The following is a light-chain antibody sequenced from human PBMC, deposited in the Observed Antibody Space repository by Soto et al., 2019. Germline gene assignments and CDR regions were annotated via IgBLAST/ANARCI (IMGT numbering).Light chain of an antibody. CDR3: CSYAGSYTLVV. CDR1: SSDVGGYNH. CDR2: DVS. V-gene: IGLV2-11*01. Sequence: QSALTQPRSVSGSPGQSVTISCTGTSSDVGGYNHVSWYQQHPGKAPKLMIYDVSKRPSGVPDRFSGSKSGNTASLTISGLQAEDEADYYCCSYAGSYTLVVFGGGTQLTVL. J-gene: IGLJ2*01.